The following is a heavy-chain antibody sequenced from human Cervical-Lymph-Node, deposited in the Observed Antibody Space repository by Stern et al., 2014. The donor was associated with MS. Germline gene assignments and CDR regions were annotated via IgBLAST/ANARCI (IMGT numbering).Heavy chain of an antibody. CDR3: AYRYTMDV. CDR1: GFTLSGAI. J-gene: IGHJ6*02. CDR2: IDVSSCSI. D-gene: IGHD5-18*01. V-gene: IGHV3-48*01. Sequence: EVQLVESGGGLVQPGGSVRLSWAASGFTLSGAIMQWVRQTPGKGLECISYIDVSSCSIQYADSVKGRFTSSTDSATNPVYLQMNSLRAEDTAVYYCAYRYTMDVWGQGTTVTVSS.